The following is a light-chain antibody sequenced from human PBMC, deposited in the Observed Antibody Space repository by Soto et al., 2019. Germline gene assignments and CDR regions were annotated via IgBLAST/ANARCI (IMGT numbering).Light chain of an antibody. V-gene: IGKV1-39*01. CDR2: AAS. CDR3: QQSYSTAIT. CDR1: QSISSY. J-gene: IGKJ5*01. Sequence: DIQMTQSPSSLSASVGDRVTITCRASQSISSYLNWYQQKPGKAPKLLIYAASSLQSGVPSKFSGSGSGTDFTLTISILQPEDFATYYCQQSYSTAITFGQGTR.